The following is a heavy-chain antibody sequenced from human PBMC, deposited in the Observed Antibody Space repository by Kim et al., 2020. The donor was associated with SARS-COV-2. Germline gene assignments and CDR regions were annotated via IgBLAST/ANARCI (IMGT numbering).Heavy chain of an antibody. Sequence: GGSLRLSCAASGFTFSSFGMHWVRQAPGKGLEWVAVISNDGRNKFYSDSVKGRFTISRDNSNNTLYLQMNNLRAEDTALYYCAKEVRGVIITQTPDCWGQGTLVTVSS. CDR1: GFTFSSFG. CDR2: ISNDGRNK. D-gene: IGHD3-10*01. CDR3: AKEVRGVIITQTPDC. J-gene: IGHJ4*02. V-gene: IGHV3-30*18.